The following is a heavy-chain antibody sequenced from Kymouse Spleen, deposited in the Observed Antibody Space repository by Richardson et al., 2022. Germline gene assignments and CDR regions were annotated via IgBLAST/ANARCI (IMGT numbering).Heavy chain of an antibody. CDR2: IWYDGSNK. Sequence: QVQLVESGGGVVQPGRSLRLSCAASGFTFSSYGMHWVRQAPGKGLEWVAVIWYDGSNKYYADSVKGRFTISRDNSKNTLYLQMNSLRAEDTAVYYCARDVLLWFGESRGDVWGQGTTVTVSS. D-gene: IGHD3-10*01. CDR1: GFTFSSYG. CDR3: ARDVLLWFGESRGDV. J-gene: IGHJ6*02. V-gene: IGHV3-33*01.